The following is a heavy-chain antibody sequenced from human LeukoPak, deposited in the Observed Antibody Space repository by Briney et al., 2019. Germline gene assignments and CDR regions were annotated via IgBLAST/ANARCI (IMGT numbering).Heavy chain of an antibody. D-gene: IGHD2-15*01. V-gene: IGHV3-23*01. CDR2: ISGSGGST. Sequence: PGGSLRLSCAASGFTFSSYAMSWVRQAPGKGLEWVSAISGSGGSTYYADSVKGRFTISRDNSKNTLYLQMNSLRAEDTAVYYCARVLEYCSGGSCYRYFDYWGQGTLVTVSS. CDR1: GFTFSSYA. J-gene: IGHJ4*02. CDR3: ARVLEYCSGGSCYRYFDY.